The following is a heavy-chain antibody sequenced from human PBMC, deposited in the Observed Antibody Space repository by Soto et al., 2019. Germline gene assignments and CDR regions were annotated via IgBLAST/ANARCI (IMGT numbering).Heavy chain of an antibody. Sequence: PSETLSLTCDVFGDSVNSDNYYWTWIRQPPGKDLEWIGNIYFSGSTYYNPSLNSRVTLSIDTSKNHFSLKLTSVTAADTAMYYCARHRAVAGPDYWGQGTLVTVSS. CDR1: GDSVNSDNYY. V-gene: IGHV4-39*01. CDR3: ARHRAVAGPDY. J-gene: IGHJ4*02. D-gene: IGHD6-19*01. CDR2: IYFSGST.